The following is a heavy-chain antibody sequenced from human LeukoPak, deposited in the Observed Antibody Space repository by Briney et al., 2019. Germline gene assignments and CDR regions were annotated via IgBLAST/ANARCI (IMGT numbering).Heavy chain of an antibody. Sequence: GGSLRLSCAASGFTFSSYSMNWVRQAPGKGLEWVSSISSSSSYIYYADSVKGRFTISRDNAKNSLYLQMNSLRAEDTAVYYCARDKGPELGMFDYWGQGTLVTVSS. CDR2: ISSSSSYI. CDR1: GFTFSSYS. CDR3: ARDKGPELGMFDY. D-gene: IGHD7-27*01. J-gene: IGHJ4*02. V-gene: IGHV3-21*01.